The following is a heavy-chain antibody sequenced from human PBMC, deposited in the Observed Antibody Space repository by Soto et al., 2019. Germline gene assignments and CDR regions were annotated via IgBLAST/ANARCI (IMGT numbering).Heavy chain of an antibody. D-gene: IGHD5-18*01. V-gene: IGHV3-53*01. CDR1: GFTVSRNC. CDR2: IYSSGST. Sequence: GSVRLSCAASGFTVSRNCRTWVRQAPGKGLEWVSFIYSSGSTYYADSVKGRFTISRDNFKNTLYLQMNSLRAEDTAVYYCARGYSYTQPVFDYWGLGTLVTVPQ. CDR3: ARGYSYTQPVFDY. J-gene: IGHJ4*02.